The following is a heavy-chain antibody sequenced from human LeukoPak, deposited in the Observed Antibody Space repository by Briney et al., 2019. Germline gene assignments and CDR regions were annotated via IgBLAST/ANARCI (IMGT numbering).Heavy chain of an antibody. D-gene: IGHD6-19*01. J-gene: IGHJ4*02. CDR2: IYYSGST. CDR1: GGSISSYY. V-gene: IGHV4-59*01. Sequence: SETLSLTCTVSGGSISSYYWSWIRQPPGKGLEWIGYIYYSGSTNYNPSLKSRVTISVDTSKNQFSLKLSSVTAADTAVYYCARDGLGFDYWGQETLVTVSS. CDR3: ARDGLGFDY.